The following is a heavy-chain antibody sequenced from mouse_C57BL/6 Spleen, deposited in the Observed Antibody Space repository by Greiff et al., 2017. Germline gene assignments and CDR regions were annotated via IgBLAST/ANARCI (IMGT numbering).Heavy chain of an antibody. V-gene: IGHV1-69*01. CDR1: GYTFTSYW. Sequence: QVQLQQPGAELVMPGASVKLSCKASGYTFTSYWMHWVKQRPGQGLEWIGEIDPSDSYTNYNQKFKGKSTLTVDKSPSTAYMQLSSLTSEDAAVYYCARNDYVSFAYWGQGTLVTVSA. CDR3: ARNDYVSFAY. J-gene: IGHJ3*01. D-gene: IGHD2-4*01. CDR2: IDPSDSYT.